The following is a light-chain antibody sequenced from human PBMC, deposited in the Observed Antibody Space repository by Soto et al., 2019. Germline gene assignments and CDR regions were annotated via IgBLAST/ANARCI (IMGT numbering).Light chain of an antibody. CDR1: QSVSSY. V-gene: IGKV3-11*01. Sequence: EIVLTQSPATLSLSPGERATLSCRASQSVSSYLAWYQQKPGQAPRLLIYDASNRATGIPARFSGSGSGTDFTLPLSSLELLVLAVYYCPQRCNCLTLGGG. CDR2: DAS. CDR3: PQRCNCLT. J-gene: IGKJ4*01.